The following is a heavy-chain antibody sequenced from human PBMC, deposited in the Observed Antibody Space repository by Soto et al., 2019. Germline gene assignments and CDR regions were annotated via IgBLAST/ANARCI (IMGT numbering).Heavy chain of an antibody. CDR1: GASVRSGSYY. D-gene: IGHD4-17*01. CDR2: IYDNGTT. V-gene: IGHV4-61*01. J-gene: IGHJ4*02. Sequence: SETLSLTCTVSGASVRSGSYYWSWVRQPPGRGQEWIGYIYDNGTTNYKTSLKSRVTMSVDTSKNQFYLKLNSLTAADTAVYYCARVEDYGDYFDYWGQGTLDTVSS. CDR3: ARVEDYGDYFDY.